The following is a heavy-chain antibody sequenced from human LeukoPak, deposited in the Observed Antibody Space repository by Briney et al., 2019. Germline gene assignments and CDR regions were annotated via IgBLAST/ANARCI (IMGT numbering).Heavy chain of an antibody. D-gene: IGHD2-15*01. J-gene: IGHJ3*02. CDR2: ISYDGSNK. Sequence: GGSLRLSCAASGFTFSSYAMHWVRQAPGKGLEWVAVISYDGSNKYYADSVKGRFTISRDNSKNTLYLQMNSLRAEDTAVYYRAMRTLGYCSGGSCYEVDAFDIWGQGTMVTVSS. CDR1: GFTFSSYA. CDR3: AMRTLGYCSGGSCYEVDAFDI. V-gene: IGHV3-30*14.